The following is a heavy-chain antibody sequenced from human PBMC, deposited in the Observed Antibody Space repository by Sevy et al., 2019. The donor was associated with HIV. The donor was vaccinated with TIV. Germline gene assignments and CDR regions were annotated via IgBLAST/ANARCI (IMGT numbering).Heavy chain of an antibody. Sequence: SESLSLTCNVSGDSISSYFWSWFRQPPGKGLEWIGYIYYSGSSEYNPSLRSRVTISIDTSKKYLSMKLTSVTAADTAVYYCARDSAVVPRALVYWGQGTLVAVSS. J-gene: IGHJ4*02. CDR2: IYYSGSS. CDR1: GDSISSYF. V-gene: IGHV4-59*01. D-gene: IGHD3-10*01. CDR3: ARDSAVVPRALVY.